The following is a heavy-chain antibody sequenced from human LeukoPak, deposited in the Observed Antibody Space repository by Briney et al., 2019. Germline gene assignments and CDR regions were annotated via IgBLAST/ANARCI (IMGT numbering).Heavy chain of an antibody. V-gene: IGHV1-69*01. CDR2: IIPIFGTA. CDR1: GGTFGSYA. CDR3: ARDSLYYYDSSGYLNWFDP. Sequence: SVKVSCKASGGTFGSYAVSWVRQAPGQGLEWMGGIIPIFGTANYAQKFQGRVTITADESTSTAYMELSSLRSEDTAVYYCARDSLYYYDSSGYLNWFDPWGQGTLVTVSS. D-gene: IGHD3-22*01. J-gene: IGHJ5*02.